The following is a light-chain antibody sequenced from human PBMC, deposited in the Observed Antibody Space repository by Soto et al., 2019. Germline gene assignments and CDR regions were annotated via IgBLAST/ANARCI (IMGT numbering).Light chain of an antibody. CDR3: HHSSSYSPA. Sequence: DIQMTQSPSTLSASVGDRVTITCRASQSISSWLAWYQQKPGKAPKLLIYKASSLESGVPARFSGSGSGPEFSLTISSLQPDDFATYYCHHSSSYSPAFGQGTKVDIK. CDR1: QSISSW. J-gene: IGKJ1*01. V-gene: IGKV1-5*03. CDR2: KAS.